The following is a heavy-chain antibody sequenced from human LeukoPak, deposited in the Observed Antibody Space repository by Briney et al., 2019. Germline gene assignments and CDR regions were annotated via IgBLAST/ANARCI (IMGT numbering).Heavy chain of an antibody. CDR2: IYDRGPA. J-gene: IGHJ5*01. D-gene: IGHD3-10*01. V-gene: IGHV4-30-2*01. CDR3: ARSRQASGLFNS. Sequence: SQTLSLTCTVSGYAITSGGFSWNWIRQPPGRGLEWIGCIYDRGPAYYNPSLKSRFTISVDRPENQFFLNVTSLTAADTAVYYCARSRQASGLFNSWGQGTLVVVSS. CDR1: GYAITSGGFS.